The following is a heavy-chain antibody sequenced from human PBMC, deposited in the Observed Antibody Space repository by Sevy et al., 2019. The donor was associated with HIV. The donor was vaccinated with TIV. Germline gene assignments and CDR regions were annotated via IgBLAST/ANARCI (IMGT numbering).Heavy chain of an antibody. CDR1: GFTFSSYW. Sequence: GGSLRLSCAASGFTFSSYWMSWVRQAPGKGLEWVANIKQDGSEKYYVDSVKGRFTISRDNAKNSLYLQMNSLRAEDTAVYYCARAHYDILTGYYVGGYYGMGVWGQGTTVTVSS. CDR3: ARAHYDILTGYYVGGYYGMGV. CDR2: IKQDGSEK. D-gene: IGHD3-9*01. J-gene: IGHJ6*02. V-gene: IGHV3-7*01.